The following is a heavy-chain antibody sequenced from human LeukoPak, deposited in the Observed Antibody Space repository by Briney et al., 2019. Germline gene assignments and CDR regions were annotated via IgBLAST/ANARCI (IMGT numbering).Heavy chain of an antibody. D-gene: IGHD3-3*01. J-gene: IGHJ3*02. CDR1: GGSISSYY. CDR3: ASEGLSPTYDAFDI. V-gene: IGHV4-59*08. Sequence: PSETLSLTCTVSGGSISSYYCSWIRQPPGKGLEWIGYIYYSGSTIYNPSLKSRVTISVDTSKNQFSLKLSSVTAADTAVYYCASEGLSPTYDAFDIWGQGTMVTVSS. CDR2: IYYSGST.